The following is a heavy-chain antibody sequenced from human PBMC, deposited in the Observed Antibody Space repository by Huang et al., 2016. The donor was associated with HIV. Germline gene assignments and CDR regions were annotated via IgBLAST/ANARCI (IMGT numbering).Heavy chain of an antibody. Sequence: QVQLVESGGGVVQPGTSLRLSCAASGFTFSNDAMNWVRQAPGKGLEWVEGISNEGSTKYYADSVKGRFTISRDNSKNTVYLQMNSLRAEDTAVYYCARSEPSRYYFDYWGQGTLVTVSS. V-gene: IGHV3-30-3*01. CDR1: GFTFSNDA. CDR2: ISNEGSTK. CDR3: ARSEPSRYYFDY. J-gene: IGHJ4*02.